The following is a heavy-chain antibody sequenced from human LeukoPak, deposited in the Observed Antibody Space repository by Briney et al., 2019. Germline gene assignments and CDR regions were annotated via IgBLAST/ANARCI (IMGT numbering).Heavy chain of an antibody. CDR2: IKSKTDGGTT. D-gene: IGHD3-10*01. V-gene: IGHV3-15*01. CDR3: TTDISGLLWFGELSLHY. Sequence: GGSLRLSCAASGFTFSNAGMSWFRQAPGKGLEWVGRIKSKTDGGTTDYAAPVKGRFTISRDDSKNTPYLQMNSLKTEDTAVYYCTTDISGLLWFGELSLHYWGQGTLVTVSS. CDR1: GFTFSNAG. J-gene: IGHJ4*02.